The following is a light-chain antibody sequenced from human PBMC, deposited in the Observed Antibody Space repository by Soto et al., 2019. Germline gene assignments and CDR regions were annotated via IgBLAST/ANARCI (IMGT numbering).Light chain of an antibody. CDR1: QSVSID. Sequence: DIVMTQSPATLSVSPGERATLSCMASQSVSIDLAWYQQTPGQAPRLLIHDASSLESGVPSRFSGSGSGTECTLTINSLQPDDAATYYCQQYQSYPWTFGQGTKVDIK. CDR3: QQYQSYPWT. V-gene: IGKV3-15*01. CDR2: DAS. J-gene: IGKJ1*01.